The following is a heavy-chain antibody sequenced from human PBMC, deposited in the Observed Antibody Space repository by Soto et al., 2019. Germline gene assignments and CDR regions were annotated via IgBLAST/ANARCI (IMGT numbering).Heavy chain of an antibody. J-gene: IGHJ3*02. CDR2: ITKTGRST. D-gene: IGHD3-3*01. V-gene: IGHV3-23*01. Sequence: GGSLRLSCATSGSSFSNYGMNWVRQAPGKGLEWVSGITKTGRSTFIADSVRGRFTISRDNLKNIMYLQMNSLRVDDTALYYCTKDAEAYDFAFDKWGQGTMVTVSS. CDR3: TKDAEAYDFAFDK. CDR1: GSSFSNYG.